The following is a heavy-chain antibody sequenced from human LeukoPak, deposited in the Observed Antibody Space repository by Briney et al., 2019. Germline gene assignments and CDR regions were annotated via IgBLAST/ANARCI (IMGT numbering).Heavy chain of an antibody. CDR3: ARYVLRYFDSSWSWFDP. CDR1: GGSISSYY. V-gene: IGHV4-59*01. CDR2: IYYSGST. J-gene: IGHJ5*02. Sequence: SETLSLTCTVSGGSISSYYWSWIRQPPGKGLEWIGYIYYSGSTNYNPSLKSRVTISVDTSKNQFSLKLSSVTAADTAVYYCARYVLRYFDSSWSWFDPWGQGTLVTVSS. D-gene: IGHD3-9*01.